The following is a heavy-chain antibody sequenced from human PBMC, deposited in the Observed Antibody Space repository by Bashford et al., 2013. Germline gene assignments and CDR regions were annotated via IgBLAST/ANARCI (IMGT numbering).Heavy chain of an antibody. Sequence: VRQAPGKGLEWVSYISSSGSTIYYADSVKGRFTISRDNAKNSLYLQMNSLRAEDTAVYYCARDSGRNSYFDYVGPGNPGHRLL. CDR3: ARDSGRNSYFDY. D-gene: IGHD1-26*01. CDR2: ISSSGSTI. V-gene: IGHV3-48*03. J-gene: IGHJ4*02.